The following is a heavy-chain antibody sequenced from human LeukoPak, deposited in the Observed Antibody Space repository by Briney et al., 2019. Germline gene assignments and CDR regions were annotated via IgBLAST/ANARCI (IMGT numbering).Heavy chain of an antibody. CDR2: IYPRDGST. CDR1: GYTFTSNY. CDR3: ARSGDYYYGMDV. Sequence: ASVKVSCKASGYTFTSNYIHWVRQAPGQGLEWMGMIYPRDGSTNYAQKLQGRVTMTTDTSTSTAYMELRSLRSDDTAVYYCARSGDYYYGMDVWGQGTTVTVSS. J-gene: IGHJ6*02. V-gene: IGHV1-46*01. D-gene: IGHD3-3*01.